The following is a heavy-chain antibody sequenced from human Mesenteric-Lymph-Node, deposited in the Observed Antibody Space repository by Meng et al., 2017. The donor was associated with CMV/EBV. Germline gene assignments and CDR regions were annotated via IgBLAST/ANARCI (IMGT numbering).Heavy chain of an antibody. CDR3: ARDYYRKLRDGVVDY. CDR1: GFTFSSYF. CDR2: ISTSSTYT. Sequence: GGSLRLSCAASGFTFSSYFMNWVRQAPGKGLEWVSSISTSSTYTYYADSVKGRFTISRDNAKNSLYLQMNSLRAEDTAVYYCARDYYRKLRDGVVDYWGQGTLVTVSS. V-gene: IGHV3-21*01. D-gene: IGHD4-11*01. J-gene: IGHJ4*02.